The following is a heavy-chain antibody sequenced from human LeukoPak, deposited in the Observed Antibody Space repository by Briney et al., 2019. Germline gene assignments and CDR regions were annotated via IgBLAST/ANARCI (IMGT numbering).Heavy chain of an antibody. CDR1: GFTPSDHY. V-gene: IGHV3-72*01. J-gene: IGHJ4*02. CDR2: TRNKANSYTT. Sequence: GGSLRLSCAASGFTPSDHYMDWVRQAPGKGLEWVGRTRNKANSYTTEYAASVKGRFTISRDDSKNSLYLQMNSLKTEDTAVYYCVRVMWMGWYFDSWGQGTLVTVSS. CDR3: VRVMWMGWYFDS. D-gene: IGHD5-12*01.